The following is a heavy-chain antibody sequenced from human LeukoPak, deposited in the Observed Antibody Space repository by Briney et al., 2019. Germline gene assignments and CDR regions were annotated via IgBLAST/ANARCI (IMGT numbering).Heavy chain of an antibody. CDR1: GGSFSGYY. D-gene: IGHD2-15*01. CDR3: ARGIRYCSGGSCSTLPLAFGY. Sequence: PSETLSLTCAVYGGSFSGYYWSWIRQPPGKGLEWIGEINHSGSTNYNPSLKSRVTISVDTSKNQFSLKLSSVTAADTSVYYCARGIRYCSGGSCSTLPLAFGYWGQGTLVTVSS. CDR2: INHSGST. J-gene: IGHJ4*02. V-gene: IGHV4-34*01.